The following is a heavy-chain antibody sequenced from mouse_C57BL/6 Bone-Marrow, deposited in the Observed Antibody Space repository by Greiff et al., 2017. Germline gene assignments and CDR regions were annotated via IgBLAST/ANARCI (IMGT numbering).Heavy chain of an antibody. J-gene: IGHJ3*01. CDR1: GFTFSDAW. D-gene: IGHD1-1*01. CDR2: IRNKANNHAT. Sequence: EVKLEESGGGLVQPGGSMKLSCAASGFTFSDAWMDWVRQSPEKGLEWVAEIRNKANNHATYYAESVKGRFTISRDDARSSVYLQMNSLRAEDTGIYCSTKSSVTYYCSSPGWYAYWGQGTLVTVSA. V-gene: IGHV6-6*01. CDR3: TKSSVTYYCSSPGWYAY.